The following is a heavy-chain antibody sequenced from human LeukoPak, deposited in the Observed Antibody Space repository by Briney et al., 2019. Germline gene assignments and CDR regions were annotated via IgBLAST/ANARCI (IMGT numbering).Heavy chain of an antibody. D-gene: IGHD3-10*01. Sequence: GGSLRLSCAASGFTFSSYALSWVRQAPGKGLEWVSTISGSGDGTYYADSVRGRFTISRDNSKNTLSLQMNSLRAEDTAVYYCAKGSPPHYYGSGSFYTTFDYWGQGTLVVVSS. J-gene: IGHJ4*02. V-gene: IGHV3-23*01. CDR2: ISGSGDGT. CDR3: AKGSPPHYYGSGSFYTTFDY. CDR1: GFTFSSYA.